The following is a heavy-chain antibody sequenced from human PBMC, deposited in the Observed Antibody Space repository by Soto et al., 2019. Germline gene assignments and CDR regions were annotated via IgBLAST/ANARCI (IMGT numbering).Heavy chain of an antibody. CDR2: IYYSGST. D-gene: IGHD1-20*01. J-gene: IGHJ4*02. Sequence: QVQLQESGPGLVKSSETLSLTCTVSGGSISSYYWSWIRQPPGKGLEWIGDIYYSGSTNYNPSLKSRVTISVDTSKNQFSLKLSSVTAADTAVYDCARRYGRNFDFWGQGTLVTVSS. CDR1: GGSISSYY. CDR3: ARRYGRNFDF. V-gene: IGHV4-59*01.